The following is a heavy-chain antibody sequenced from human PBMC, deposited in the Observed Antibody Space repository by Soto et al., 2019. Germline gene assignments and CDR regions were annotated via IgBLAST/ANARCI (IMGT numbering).Heavy chain of an antibody. CDR3: ARDGFLDQYYYYGMDV. CDR2: IYYSGST. Sequence: SETLSLTCTVSGGSISSGGYYWSWIRQHPGKGLEWIGYIYYSGSTYYNPSLKSRVTISVDTSKNQFSLKLSSVTAADTAVYYCARDGFLDQYYYYGMDVWGQGTTVTVSS. J-gene: IGHJ6*02. V-gene: IGHV4-31*03. CDR1: GGSISSGGYY. D-gene: IGHD3-3*01.